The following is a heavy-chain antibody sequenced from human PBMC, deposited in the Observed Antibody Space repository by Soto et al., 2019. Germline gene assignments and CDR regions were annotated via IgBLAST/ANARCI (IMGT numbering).Heavy chain of an antibody. CDR3: ARDQRLDSYSSPLYLYFDS. CDR1: GGSMSSNY. Sequence: QVQLQESGPGLVKPSETLSLTCTVSGGSMSSNYWCWIRQSAGKGLEWIGRIYTSGTTNYNPSIKSRVTMSVDTSKNRFSLKLTSVTAADTAVYYCARDQRLDSYSSPLYLYFDSWGQGSLVTVSS. D-gene: IGHD6-19*01. V-gene: IGHV4-4*07. J-gene: IGHJ4*02. CDR2: IYTSGTT.